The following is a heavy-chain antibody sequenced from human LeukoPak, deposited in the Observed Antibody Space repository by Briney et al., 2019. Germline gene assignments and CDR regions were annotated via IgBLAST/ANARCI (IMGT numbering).Heavy chain of an antibody. D-gene: IGHD1-7*01. CDR3: ARERTTIVSGTTIGAY. CDR1: GFTFSSHG. V-gene: IGHV3-48*04. J-gene: IGHJ4*02. CDR2: ISGSGDII. Sequence: GGSLRLSCAASGFTFSSHGINWVRQAPGKGLEWISYISGSGDIIYYADSVKGRLTISRDNAKNLVFLQMNSLRADDTAVYYCARERTTIVSGTTIGAYWGQGTLVTVSS.